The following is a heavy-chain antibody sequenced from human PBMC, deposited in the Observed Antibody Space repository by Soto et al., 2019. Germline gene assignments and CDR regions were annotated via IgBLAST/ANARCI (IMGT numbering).Heavy chain of an antibody. J-gene: IGHJ4*02. CDR2: INHSGST. CDR1: GGSFSGYY. V-gene: IGHV4-34*01. CDR3: ARTFYRQWLVEY. Sequence: SETLSLTCAVYGGSFSGYYWTWIRQPPGTGLEWIGEINHSGSTNYNPSLKSRVTISVDTSKNQFSLKLTSVTAADTAVYYCARTFYRQWLVEYWGQGTLVTVS. D-gene: IGHD6-19*01.